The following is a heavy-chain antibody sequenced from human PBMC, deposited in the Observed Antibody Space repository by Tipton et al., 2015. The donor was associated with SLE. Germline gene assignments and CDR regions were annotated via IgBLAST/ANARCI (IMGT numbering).Heavy chain of an antibody. J-gene: IGHJ4*02. CDR2: INHSGST. D-gene: IGHD5-12*01. Sequence: TLSLTCAVYGGSFSGYYWSWIRQPPGKGLEWIGEINHSGSTYYNPSLKSRVTISVDRSKNQFSLKLSSVTAADTAVYYCARGDSGRRFDYWGQGTLVTVSS. CDR3: ARGDSGRRFDY. CDR1: GGSFSGYY. V-gene: IGHV4-34*01.